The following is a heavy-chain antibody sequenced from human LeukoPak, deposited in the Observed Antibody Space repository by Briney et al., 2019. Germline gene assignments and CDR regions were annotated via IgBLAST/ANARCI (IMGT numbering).Heavy chain of an antibody. Sequence: GGSLRLSCAASGFTFSSYWMHWVRQAPGKGLVWVSRINSDGSSTSYTDSVKGRFTISRDNAKNSLYLQMNSLRAEDTAVYYCARKGQRSNWSPFDYWGQGTLVIVSS. CDR2: INSDGSST. CDR1: GFTFSSYW. V-gene: IGHV3-74*01. CDR3: ARKGQRSNWSPFDY. D-gene: IGHD6-13*01. J-gene: IGHJ4*02.